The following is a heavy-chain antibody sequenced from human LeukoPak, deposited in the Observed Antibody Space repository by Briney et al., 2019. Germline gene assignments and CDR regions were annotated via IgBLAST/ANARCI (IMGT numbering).Heavy chain of an antibody. Sequence: GGSLRLSCAASGFTVSSNYMSWVRQAPGKGLEWVSVIYSGGSTYYADSVKGRFTISRDNSKNTLYLQMNSLRAEDTAVYYCARDAYYYDSSGYFYYYYMDVWGKGTTVTVSS. CDR1: GFTVSSNY. CDR3: ARDAYYYDSSGYFYYYYMDV. V-gene: IGHV3-53*01. J-gene: IGHJ6*03. CDR2: IYSGGST. D-gene: IGHD3-22*01.